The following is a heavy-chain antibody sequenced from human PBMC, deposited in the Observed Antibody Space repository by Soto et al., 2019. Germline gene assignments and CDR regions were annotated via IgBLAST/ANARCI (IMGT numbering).Heavy chain of an antibody. Sequence: QVQLVESGGGVVQPGRSLRLSCAASGFTFSSYAMHWVRQAPGKGLEWVAVISYDGSNKYYADSVKGRFTISRDNSKNTLYLQMNSLRAEDTAVYYCARDRVRYFDWPHGAFDIWGQGTMVTVSS. D-gene: IGHD3-9*01. CDR1: GFTFSSYA. V-gene: IGHV3-30-3*01. CDR2: ISYDGSNK. CDR3: ARDRVRYFDWPHGAFDI. J-gene: IGHJ3*02.